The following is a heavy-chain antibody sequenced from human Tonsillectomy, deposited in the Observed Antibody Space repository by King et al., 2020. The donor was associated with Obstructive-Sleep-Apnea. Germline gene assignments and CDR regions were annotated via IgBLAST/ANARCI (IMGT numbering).Heavy chain of an antibody. CDR3: AVLTTVTTEAFNI. V-gene: IGHV5-10-1*01. Sequence: LQLVQSGAEVKKPGESLRISCKGSGYSFTSYWISWVRQMPGKGLEWMGRIDPSDSYTNYSPSFEGHVTLSADKSISTAYLHWSSLKASDTAMYYCAVLTTVTTEAFNIWGQGTMVTVSS. CDR2: IDPSDSYT. CDR1: GYSFTSYW. D-gene: IGHD4-17*01. J-gene: IGHJ3*02.